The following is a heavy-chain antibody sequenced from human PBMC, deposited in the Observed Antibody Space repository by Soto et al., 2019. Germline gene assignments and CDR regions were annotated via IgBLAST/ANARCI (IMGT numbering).Heavy chain of an antibody. V-gene: IGHV1-46*01. D-gene: IGHD6-6*01. CDR3: APQLGSGYSSSVGVNGFDI. CDR1: GYTFTSYY. CDR2: INPSGGST. J-gene: IGHJ3*02. Sequence: ASVKVSCKASGYTFTSYYMHWVRQAPGQGLEWMGIINPSGGSTSYAQKFQGRVTMTRDTSTSTVYMELSSLRSEDTAVYYCAPQLGSGYSSSVGVNGFDIWGQGTMVTVSS.